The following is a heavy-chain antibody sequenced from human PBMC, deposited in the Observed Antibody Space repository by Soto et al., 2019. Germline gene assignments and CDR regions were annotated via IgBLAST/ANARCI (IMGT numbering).Heavy chain of an antibody. CDR3: ARDLWFGELTDY. J-gene: IGHJ4*02. D-gene: IGHD3-10*01. Sequence: GGSLRLSCAASGFTFSSYAMHWVRQAPGKGLEWVAVISYDGSNKYYADSVKGRFTISRDNSKNTLYLQMNSLRAEDTAVYYCARDLWFGELTDYWGQGTLVTLSS. CDR2: ISYDGSNK. CDR1: GFTFSSYA. V-gene: IGHV3-30-3*01.